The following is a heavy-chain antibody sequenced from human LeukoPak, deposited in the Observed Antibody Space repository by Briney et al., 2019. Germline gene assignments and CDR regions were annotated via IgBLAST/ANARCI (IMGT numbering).Heavy chain of an antibody. Sequence: PGGSLRLSCAVSGFTFSSYAMSWVRQAPGKGLEWVSAIFGSGGSTYYADSVKGRFTISRYNSNNTLCLQMNSLRAEDTAVYYCAKDRSDYYDSSGYYYGDFDYWGQGTLVTVSS. CDR2: IFGSGGST. CDR3: AKDRSDYYDSSGYYYGDFDY. V-gene: IGHV3-23*01. CDR1: GFTFSSYA. J-gene: IGHJ4*02. D-gene: IGHD3-22*01.